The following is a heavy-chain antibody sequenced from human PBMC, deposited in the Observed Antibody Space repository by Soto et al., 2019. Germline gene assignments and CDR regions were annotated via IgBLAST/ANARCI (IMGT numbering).Heavy chain of an antibody. J-gene: IGHJ5*02. CDR3: ARAVSPYFGTWFDP. Sequence: QLQLQESGPWLVKPSETLSLTCAVSGGSITSGNSYSWAWIRQPPGRGLEWIGSISQTGATSYNPSLKSRVSVSLDKSKNQFSLRLSSVTAADMAVYYCARAVSPYFGTWFDPWGQGTLVTVSS. V-gene: IGHV4-30-2*01. D-gene: IGHD3-10*01. CDR1: GGSITSGNSYS. CDR2: ISQTGAT.